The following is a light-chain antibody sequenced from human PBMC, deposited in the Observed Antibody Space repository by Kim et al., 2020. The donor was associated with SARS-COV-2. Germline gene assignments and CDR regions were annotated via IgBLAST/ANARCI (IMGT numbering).Light chain of an antibody. CDR1: RLGNKY. CDR2: QNI. J-gene: IGLJ2*01. V-gene: IGLV3-1*01. Sequence: SYELTQPPSVYVSPGQTASVTCSGDRLGNKYTSWYQQKPGQSPVLIIYQNIKRPSGIPERFSGSTSGDTATLIISGTQAMDEADYYCQAWDSSTYVVFGGGTQLTVL. CDR3: QAWDSSTYVV.